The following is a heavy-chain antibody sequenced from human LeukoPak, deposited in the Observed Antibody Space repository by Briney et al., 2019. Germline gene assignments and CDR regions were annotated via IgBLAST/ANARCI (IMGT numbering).Heavy chain of an antibody. J-gene: IGHJ6*02. Sequence: ASVKVSCKASGYTFTSYGISWVRQAPGQGLEWMGWISAYNGNTNYAQKLQGRVTMTTDTSTSTAYMELRSLRSDDTAVYYRARDSGSYYSYYYYGMDVWGQGTTVTVSS. CDR3: ARDSGSYYSYYYYGMDV. CDR2: ISAYNGNT. V-gene: IGHV1-18*01. CDR1: GYTFTSYG. D-gene: IGHD1-26*01.